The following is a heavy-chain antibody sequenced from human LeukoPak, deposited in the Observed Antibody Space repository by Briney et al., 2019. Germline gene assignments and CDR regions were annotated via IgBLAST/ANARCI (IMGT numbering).Heavy chain of an antibody. CDR1: GFTFSNFA. J-gene: IGHJ4*02. Sequence: GGSLRLSCAASGFTFSNFAMSWVRQAPGKGLEWVSTISGSAGSTFHADSVKGRFTISRDNSKNTLFLQMNSLRAEGTAIYYCAKAGSSGWSSSGGDYWGQGSLVTVSS. D-gene: IGHD6-19*01. CDR2: ISGSAGST. CDR3: AKAGSSGWSSSGGDY. V-gene: IGHV3-23*01.